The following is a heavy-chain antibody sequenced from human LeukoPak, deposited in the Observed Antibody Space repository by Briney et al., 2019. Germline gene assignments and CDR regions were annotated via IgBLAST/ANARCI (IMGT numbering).Heavy chain of an antibody. D-gene: IGHD1-1*01. V-gene: IGHV3-33*01. CDR2: TWYDGSNK. CDR3: ARELISTTWRGNRSYFDL. J-gene: IGHJ2*01. Sequence: PGRSLRLSCAASGFTFSSYGMHWVRQAPGKGLEWVAVTWYDGSNKYYADSVKGRFTISRDNSKNTLYLQMNSLRAEDTAVYYCARELISTTWRGNRSYFDLWGRGTLVTVSS. CDR1: GFTFSSYG.